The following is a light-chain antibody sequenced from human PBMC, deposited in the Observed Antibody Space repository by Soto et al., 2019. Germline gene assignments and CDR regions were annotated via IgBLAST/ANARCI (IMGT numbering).Light chain of an antibody. V-gene: IGLV2-14*03. CDR3: TSYRKGPLYV. Sequence: QSALTQPASVSGSPGQSITISCTGITADVPSSNFVPWYRHRPGEGPRLILYDVSHRPSGVSNRFSGSKAGDTASLTISGLQLEDEADYYCTSYRKGPLYVFGSGTKVTVL. CDR1: TADVPSSNF. J-gene: IGLJ1*01. CDR2: DVS.